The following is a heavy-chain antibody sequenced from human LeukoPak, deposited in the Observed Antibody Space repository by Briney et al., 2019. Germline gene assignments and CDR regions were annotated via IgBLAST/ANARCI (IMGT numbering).Heavy chain of an antibody. CDR3: AKDLYLVVVPSTLDY. CDR1: GFTFSNYA. Sequence: GGSLRLSWKASGFTFSNYAMNWVRQAPGKGLEWVSGISDIGERTHYAASAKGRFTASRDNSKNMLYLQMNSLRAEDTAVYFCAKDLYLVVVPSTLDYWGQGTLVTVSS. D-gene: IGHD2-15*01. V-gene: IGHV3-23*01. CDR2: ISDIGERT. J-gene: IGHJ4*02.